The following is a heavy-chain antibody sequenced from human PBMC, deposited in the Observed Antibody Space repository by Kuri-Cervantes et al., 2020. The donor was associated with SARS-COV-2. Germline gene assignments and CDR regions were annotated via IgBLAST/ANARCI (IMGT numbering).Heavy chain of an antibody. D-gene: IGHD3-22*01. CDR2: IYTSGST. Sequence: SETLSLTCTVSGGSISSGSYYWSWIRQPAGKGLEWIGRIYTSGSTNYNPSLKSRVTISVDTSKNQFSLKLSSVTAADTAVYYCARDLAYDSSGHAFDYWGQGTLVTVSS. V-gene: IGHV4-61*02. CDR3: ARDLAYDSSGHAFDY. CDR1: GGSISSGSYY. J-gene: IGHJ4*02.